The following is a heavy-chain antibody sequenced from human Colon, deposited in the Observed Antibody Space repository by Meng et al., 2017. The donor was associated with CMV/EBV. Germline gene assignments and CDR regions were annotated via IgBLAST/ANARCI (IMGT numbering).Heavy chain of an antibody. Sequence: GGSLRLSCAASGFTFTDYAMAWVRQAPGKGLEWVSGSSGSGSEGGDYYADSVKGRFTVSRDNLRNILYLEMNSVKADDTAVYFCAKGRMYYDFWSGYEDWGQGTLVTVSS. CDR2: SSGSGSEGGD. CDR1: GFTFTDYA. V-gene: IGHV3-23*01. D-gene: IGHD3-3*01. J-gene: IGHJ4*02. CDR3: AKGRMYYDFWSGYED.